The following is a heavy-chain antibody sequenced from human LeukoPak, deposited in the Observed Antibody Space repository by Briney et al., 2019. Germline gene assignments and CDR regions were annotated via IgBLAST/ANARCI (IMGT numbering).Heavy chain of an antibody. V-gene: IGHV4-61*01. CDR1: GGSVSSGSYY. CDR3: AREGSRDWFDP. J-gene: IGHJ5*02. Sequence: SETLSLTCTVSGGSVSSGSYYWSWIRQPPGKGLEWIGYIYYSGSTNYNPSLKSRVTISVDTSKTQFSLKLSSVTAADTAVYFCAREGSRDWFDPWGQGTLVTVSS. CDR2: IYYSGST.